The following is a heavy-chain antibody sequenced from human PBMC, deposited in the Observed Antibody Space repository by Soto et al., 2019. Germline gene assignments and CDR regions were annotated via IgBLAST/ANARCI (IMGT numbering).Heavy chain of an antibody. CDR3: AKDGGVAAAGRIFFYYYGMAV. CDR2: ISGSGGST. V-gene: IGHV3-23*04. J-gene: IGHJ6*02. Sequence: EVQLVESGGGLVKPGGSLRLSCAASGFTFSSYSMNWVRQAPGKGLEWVSVISGSGGSTYYADSVKGRFSISRDNSKSTLYLQMNILRAEDTAVYYCAKDGGVAAAGRIFFYYYGMAVWGQGTTVTVSS. CDR1: GFTFSSYS. D-gene: IGHD6-13*01.